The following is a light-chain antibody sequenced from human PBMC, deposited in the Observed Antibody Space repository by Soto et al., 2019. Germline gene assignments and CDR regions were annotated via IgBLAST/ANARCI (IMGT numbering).Light chain of an antibody. Sequence: QSVLTQPASVSGSPGQSITISCTGTSSDVGAYNYVSWYQQHPGKAPKLMIYEVSNRPSGVSNRFSGSKSGNTASLTISGLQAEDEADYHCSSYTTSSTYVFGTGTTLTVL. CDR3: SSYTTSSTYV. CDR1: SSDVGAYNY. V-gene: IGLV2-14*01. J-gene: IGLJ1*01. CDR2: EVS.